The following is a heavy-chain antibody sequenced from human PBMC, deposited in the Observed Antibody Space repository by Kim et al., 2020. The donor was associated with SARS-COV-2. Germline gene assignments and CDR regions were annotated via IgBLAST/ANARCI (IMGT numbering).Heavy chain of an antibody. Sequence: PSLKSRVTISVDTSKNQFSLKLSSVTAADTAVYYCARHVWVLRGKHYFDYWGQGTLVTVSS. CDR3: ARHVWVLRGKHYFDY. V-gene: IGHV4-39*01. D-gene: IGHD3-16*01. J-gene: IGHJ4*02.